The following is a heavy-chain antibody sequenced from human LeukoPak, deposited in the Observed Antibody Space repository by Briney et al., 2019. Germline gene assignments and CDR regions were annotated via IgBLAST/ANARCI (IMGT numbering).Heavy chain of an antibody. CDR3: ARGGDILAGNCFDY. D-gene: IGHD3-9*01. Sequence: SETLSLTCTVSGGSVSSGSYYWSWNRQPPGKGLEWIGYIYYSGSTNYNPSLKSRVTILLDTSKNQFSLKLSSVTAADTAVYYCARGGDILAGNCFDYWGHGTLVTVSS. J-gene: IGHJ4*01. CDR1: GGSVSSGSYY. V-gene: IGHV4-61*01. CDR2: IYYSGST.